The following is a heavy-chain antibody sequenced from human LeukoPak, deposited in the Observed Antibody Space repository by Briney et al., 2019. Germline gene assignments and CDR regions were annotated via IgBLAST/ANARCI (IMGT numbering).Heavy chain of an antibody. D-gene: IGHD6-6*01. CDR3: AKSSSSSSYYYYMDV. Sequence: GGSLRLSCAASGFTVSSNYMSWVRQAPGKGLEWVSVIYSGGSTYYADSVKGRFTISRDNSKNTLYLQMNSLRAEDTAVYYCAKSSSSSSYYYYMDVWGKGTTVTVSS. CDR2: IYSGGST. V-gene: IGHV3-53*01. J-gene: IGHJ6*03. CDR1: GFTVSSNY.